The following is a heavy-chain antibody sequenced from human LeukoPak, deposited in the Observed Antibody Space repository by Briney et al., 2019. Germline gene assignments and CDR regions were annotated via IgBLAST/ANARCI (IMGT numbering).Heavy chain of an antibody. D-gene: IGHD2-15*01. CDR1: GGSISSGDYY. V-gene: IGHV4-30-4*01. CDR3: ARVVAGPGDYYYGMDV. J-gene: IGHJ6*02. CDR2: IYYSGST. Sequence: SETLSLTCTVSGGSISSGDYYWSWIRQPPGKGLEWIGYIYYSGSTYYNPSLKSRVTISVDTSKNQFSLKLSSVTAADTAVYYCARVVAGPGDYYYGMDVWGQGTTVTVSS.